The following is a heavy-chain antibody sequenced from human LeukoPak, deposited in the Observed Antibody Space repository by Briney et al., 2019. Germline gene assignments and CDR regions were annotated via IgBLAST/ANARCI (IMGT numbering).Heavy chain of an antibody. CDR1: GGSISSSHYY. D-gene: IGHD3-3*01. Sequence: SETLSLTCTVFGGSISSSHYYWDWIRQPPGKGPEYIGSISYSGNTYYNPSLKSRVTISVDTPKNQFSLKLTSVTAAGTAFYYCARQGGGVGVAAFAFDIWGQGTLFTVSS. J-gene: IGHJ3*02. CDR2: ISYSGNT. V-gene: IGHV4-39*01. CDR3: ARQGGGVGVAAFAFDI.